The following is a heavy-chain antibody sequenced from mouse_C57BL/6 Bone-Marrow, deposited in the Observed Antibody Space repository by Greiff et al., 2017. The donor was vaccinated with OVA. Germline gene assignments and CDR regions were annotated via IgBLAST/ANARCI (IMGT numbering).Heavy chain of an antibody. CDR3: TLYGKPRAWFAY. CDR1: GYTFTDYE. CDR2: IDPETGGT. D-gene: IGHD2-10*02. Sequence: QVQLQQSGAELVRPGASVTLSCKASGYTFTDYEMHWVKQTPVHGLEWIGAIDPETGGTAYNQKFKGKAILTADKSSSTAYMELRSLTSEDSAVYYCTLYGKPRAWFAYWGQGTLVTVSA. J-gene: IGHJ3*01. V-gene: IGHV1-15*01.